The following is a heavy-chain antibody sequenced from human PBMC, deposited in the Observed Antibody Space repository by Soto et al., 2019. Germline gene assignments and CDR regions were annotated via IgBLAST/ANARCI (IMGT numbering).Heavy chain of an antibody. CDR1: GFIFSSYA. V-gene: IGHV3-23*01. CDR3: AKTWGGHVFRGYDS. J-gene: IGHJ4*02. Sequence: GGSLRLSCAASGFIFSSYAMSWVRQAPGKGLEWVSAIRGSGGTYYADSVKGRFTISRDNSKNTLYLQMITLRVEDTAVYYCAKTWGGHVFRGYDSWGQGTLVTVSS. CDR2: IRGSGGT. D-gene: IGHD5-12*01.